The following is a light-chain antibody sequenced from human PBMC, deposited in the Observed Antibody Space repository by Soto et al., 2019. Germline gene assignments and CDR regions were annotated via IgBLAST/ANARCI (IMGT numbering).Light chain of an antibody. Sequence: QSALTQPASVSGSPGQSITISCTGTSSDVGTYNLDSWYQQHPGKAPKLIIYEGSKRPSGVSTRFSGSKSGNTASLTISGLQAEDEADYYCCSYASGSTPLYVFGTGTKVTVL. CDR1: SSDVGTYNL. V-gene: IGLV2-23*01. CDR2: EGS. J-gene: IGLJ1*01. CDR3: CSYASGSTPLYV.